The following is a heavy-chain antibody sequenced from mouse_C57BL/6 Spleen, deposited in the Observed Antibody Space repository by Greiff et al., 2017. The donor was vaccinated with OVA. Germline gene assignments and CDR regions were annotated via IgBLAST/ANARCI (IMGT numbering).Heavy chain of an antibody. J-gene: IGHJ2*01. Sequence: QVQLQQSGAELVRPGASVKMSCKASGYTFTSYYMHWVKQTPRQGLEWIGAIYPGIGDTSYNQKFKGKATLTVDKSSSTAYMQLSSLTSEDSAVYFCARDGVYVPVDYWGQGTTLTVSS. CDR3: ARDGVYVPVDY. V-gene: IGHV1-12*01. D-gene: IGHD2-13*01. CDR1: GYTFTSYY. CDR2: IYPGIGDT.